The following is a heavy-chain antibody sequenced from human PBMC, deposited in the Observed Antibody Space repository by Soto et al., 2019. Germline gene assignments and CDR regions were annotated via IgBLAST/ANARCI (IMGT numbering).Heavy chain of an antibody. J-gene: IGHJ5*02. Sequence: EVQLVESGGGLVKPGGSLRLSCAASGFTFSSYSMNWVRQAPGKGLEWVSSISSSSSYIYYADSVKGRFTISRDNAKNSLYLQMNSLRGEDTAVXXXXXXXXXXXXXXXXXXXXXSXGQGTLVTVSS. CDR3: XXXXXXXXXXXXXXXXXXS. V-gene: IGHV3-21*01. CDR2: ISSSSSYI. CDR1: GFTFSSYS.